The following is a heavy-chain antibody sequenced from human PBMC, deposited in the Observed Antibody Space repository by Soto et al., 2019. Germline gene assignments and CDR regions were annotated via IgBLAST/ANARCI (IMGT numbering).Heavy chain of an antibody. V-gene: IGHV1-69*13. CDR2: VIPILGTA. CDR3: ARDPTYYYDSSGYPFDP. CDR1: GGTFSSYA. J-gene: IGHJ5*02. D-gene: IGHD3-22*01. Sequence: SVKVSCKASGGTFSSYAISWVRQAPGQGLEWMGGVIPILGTANYAQKFQGRVTITADESTSTAYMELSSLRSEDTAVYYCARDPTYYYDSSGYPFDPWGQGTLVTVSS.